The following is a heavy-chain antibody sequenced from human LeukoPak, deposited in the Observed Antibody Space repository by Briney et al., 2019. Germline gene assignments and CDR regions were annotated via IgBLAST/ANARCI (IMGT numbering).Heavy chain of an antibody. D-gene: IGHD2-15*01. CDR3: AKSRVAATPDDAFDI. CDR1: GFTFDDYA. Sequence: GGSLRLSCAASGFTFDDYAMHWVRQAPGKGLEWVSGISWNSGSIGYADSVKGRFTNSRGNAKNSLYLQMNSLRAEDTALYYCAKSRVAATPDDAFDIWGQGTMVTVSS. J-gene: IGHJ3*02. CDR2: ISWNSGSI. V-gene: IGHV3-9*01.